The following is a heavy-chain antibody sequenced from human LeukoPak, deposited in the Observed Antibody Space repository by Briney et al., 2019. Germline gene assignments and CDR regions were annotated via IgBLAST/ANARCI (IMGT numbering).Heavy chain of an antibody. Sequence: GGSLRLSCAASGFTFDDYAMHWVRQAPGKGLEWVSSISRSNIYKYCADSVKGRFTISRDNAKNSLYLQMNSLRAEDTAVYYCANSRYDSSGYYGIIGYWGQGTLVTVSS. D-gene: IGHD3-22*01. CDR1: GFTFDDYA. CDR3: ANSRYDSSGYYGIIGY. CDR2: ISRSNIYK. J-gene: IGHJ4*02. V-gene: IGHV3-21*01.